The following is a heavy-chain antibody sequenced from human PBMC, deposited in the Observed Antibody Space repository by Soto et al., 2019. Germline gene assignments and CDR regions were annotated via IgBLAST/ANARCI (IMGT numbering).Heavy chain of an antibody. CDR1: GGTFSSSG. CDR2: IVPSLDTT. CDR3: ARWPQPRYTADPYAVDV. J-gene: IGHJ6*02. D-gene: IGHD3-16*02. Sequence: QVHLVQSGTEVKKPGSSVKVSCKASGGTFSSSGFSWVRQAPGQGLEWMGMIVPSLDTTNYAQKFQARVTSTADEVTSTAYIELRSLRAEDTAVYYCARWPQPRYTADPYAVDVWGQGTRVIVSS. V-gene: IGHV1-69*11.